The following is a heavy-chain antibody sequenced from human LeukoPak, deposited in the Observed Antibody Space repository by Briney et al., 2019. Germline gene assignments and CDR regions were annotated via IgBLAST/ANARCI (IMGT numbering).Heavy chain of an antibody. Sequence: GGSLRLSCAASGFTLSSYSMNWVSQAPGKGLEWDSSISSSSSYIYYADSVKGRFTISRDNAKNSLYLQMNSLRAEDTAVYYCARDRPHSSSWFPSVYYYGMDVWAKGTTVTVSS. V-gene: IGHV3-21*01. CDR2: ISSSSSYI. CDR3: ARDRPHSSSWFPSVYYYGMDV. CDR1: GFTLSSYS. D-gene: IGHD6-13*01. J-gene: IGHJ6*04.